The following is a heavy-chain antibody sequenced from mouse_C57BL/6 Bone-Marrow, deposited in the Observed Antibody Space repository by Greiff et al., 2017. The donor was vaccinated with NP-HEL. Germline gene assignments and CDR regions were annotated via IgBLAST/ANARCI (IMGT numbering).Heavy chain of an antibody. CDR1: GYAFSSSW. CDR2: IYPGDGDT. V-gene: IGHV1-82*01. J-gene: IGHJ3*01. Sequence: VQLQQSGPELVKPGASVKISCKASGYAFSSSWMNWVKQRPGKGLEWIGRIYPGDGDTNYNGKFKGKATLTADKSSSTAYMQLSSLTSEDSAVYFCAKLGLWFAYWGQGTLVTVSA. D-gene: IGHD4-1*01. CDR3: AKLGLWFAY.